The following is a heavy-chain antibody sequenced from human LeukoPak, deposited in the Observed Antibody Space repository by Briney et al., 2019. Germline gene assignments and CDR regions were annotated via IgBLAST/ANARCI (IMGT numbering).Heavy chain of an antibody. D-gene: IGHD1/OR15-1a*01. J-gene: IGHJ4*02. CDR3: ARDENNYFDY. Sequence: GMSLRLSCAASGFTFSNYAMHWVRQAPGKGLEWVAIILSDGRNKYYADSVKGRFTISRDNSKNTLYLQMNSLRAEDTAVYHCARDENNYFDYWGQGALVTVSS. CDR1: GFTFSNYA. CDR2: ILSDGRNK. V-gene: IGHV3-30*04.